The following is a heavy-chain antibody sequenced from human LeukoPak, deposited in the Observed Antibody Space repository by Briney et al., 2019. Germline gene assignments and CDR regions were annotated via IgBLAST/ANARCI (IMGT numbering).Heavy chain of an antibody. J-gene: IGHJ3*02. CDR3: ARGPEGSNDAFDI. Sequence: GGSLRLSCAASGFTFSSYSMNWVRQAPGKGLEWVSSISSSSSYIYYADSVKGRFTISRDNAKNSLYLQMNSLRAEDTAVYYCARGPEGSNDAFDIWGQGTMVTVSS. CDR1: GFTFSSYS. CDR2: ISSSSSYI. V-gene: IGHV3-21*01.